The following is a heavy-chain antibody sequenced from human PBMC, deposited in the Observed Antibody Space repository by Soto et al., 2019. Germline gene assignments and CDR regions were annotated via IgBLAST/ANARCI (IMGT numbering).Heavy chain of an antibody. V-gene: IGHV1-69*02. Sequence: QVQLVQSGAEVKKPGSSVKVSCKASGGTFSSYTISWVRQAPGQGLEWMGRIIPILGIANYAQKFQGRVTITADKSTSTAYMELSSLRSEDTAVYYCARGTYCSSTSCRDWYFDLWGRGTLVTVSS. CDR3: ARGTYCSSTSCRDWYFDL. CDR2: IIPILGIA. D-gene: IGHD2-2*01. J-gene: IGHJ2*01. CDR1: GGTFSSYT.